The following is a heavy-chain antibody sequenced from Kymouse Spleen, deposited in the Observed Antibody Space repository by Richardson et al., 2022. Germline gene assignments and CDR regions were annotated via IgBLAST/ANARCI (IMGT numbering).Heavy chain of an antibody. D-gene: IGHD6-13*01. CDR1: GFTFSSYG. J-gene: IGHJ4*02. CDR3: AKDGSSSHYYFDY. Sequence: QVQLVESGGGVVQPGRSLRLSCAASGFTFSSYGMHWVRQAPGKGLEWVAVISYDGSNKYYADSVKGRFTISRDNSKNTLYLQMNSLRAEDTAVYYCAKDGSSSHYYFDYWGQGTLVTVSS. CDR2: ISYDGSNK. V-gene: IGHV3-30*18.